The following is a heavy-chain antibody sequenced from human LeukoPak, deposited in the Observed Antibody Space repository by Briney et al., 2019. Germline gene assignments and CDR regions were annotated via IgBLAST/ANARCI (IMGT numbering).Heavy chain of an antibody. CDR1: GGSISNSNYY. J-gene: IGHJ5*02. V-gene: IGHV4-39*01. CDR2: VYFTGST. Sequence: PSETLSLTCSVSGGSISNSNYYWGWIRQPPGKGLEWIGSVYFTGSTFYNPSLKSRVTMSVDTSKNQFSLKLNSVPAADTAVYYCARYVVKYYDLLTGYHNWFDPWGQGIMVTVSS. D-gene: IGHD3-9*01. CDR3: ARYVVKYYDLLTGYHNWFDP.